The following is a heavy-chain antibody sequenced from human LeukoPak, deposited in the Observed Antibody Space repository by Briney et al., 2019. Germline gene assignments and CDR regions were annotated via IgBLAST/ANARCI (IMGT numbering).Heavy chain of an antibody. CDR2: TYYRSRWNT. V-gene: IGHV6-1*01. CDR3: TRDLAVTYPGWFDP. D-gene: IGHD6-19*01. Sequence: SQTLSLTCAISGDSVSSQSAAWNWIRKSPARGLEWLGRTYYRSRWNTDSAESVRSRITINPDTSKNQFSPHLKSVTPEDTAVYYCTRDLAVTYPGWFDPWGQGILVTVSS. CDR1: GDSVSSQSAA. J-gene: IGHJ5*02.